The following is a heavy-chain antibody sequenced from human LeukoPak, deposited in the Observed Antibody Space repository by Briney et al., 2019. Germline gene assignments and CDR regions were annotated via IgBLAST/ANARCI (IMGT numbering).Heavy chain of an antibody. CDR2: ISYDGSNK. CDR1: GFTFNYYG. Sequence: PGGSLRLSCAASGFTFNYYGMHWVRQAPGKGLEWVAVISYDGSNKYYADSVKGRFTISRDNSKNTLYLQMNSLRAEDTAVYYCARDKLLWFGELLPAAFDIWGQGTMVTVSS. CDR3: ARDKLLWFGELLPAAFDI. J-gene: IGHJ3*02. D-gene: IGHD3-10*01. V-gene: IGHV3-30*12.